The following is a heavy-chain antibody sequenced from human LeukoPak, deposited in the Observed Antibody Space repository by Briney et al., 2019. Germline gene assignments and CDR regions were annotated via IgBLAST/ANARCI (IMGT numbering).Heavy chain of an antibody. CDR1: GFTFSSYA. J-gene: IGHJ4*02. V-gene: IGHV3-23*01. CDR2: VSYSGGST. Sequence: TGGSLRLSCAASGFTFSSYAMSWVRQAPGKGLEWVSTVSYSGGSTNYADSVKGRFTISRDNSKNSLYLQMNSLRAEDTAVYYCANFGGSDYWGQGTLVTVSS. CDR3: ANFGGSDY. D-gene: IGHD3-10*01.